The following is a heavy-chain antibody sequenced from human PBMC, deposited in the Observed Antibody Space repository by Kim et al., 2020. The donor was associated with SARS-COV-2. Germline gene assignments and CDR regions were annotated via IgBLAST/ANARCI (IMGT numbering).Heavy chain of an antibody. D-gene: IGHD6-13*01. CDR2: IYHSGST. V-gene: IGHV4-4*02. CDR1: GGSISSSNW. Sequence: SETLSLTCAVSGGSISSSNWWSWVRQPPGKGLEWIGEIYHSGSTNYNPSLKSRVTISVDKSKNQFSLKLSSVTAADTAVYYCARDGIAAADGQDYYYYGMDVWGQGTTVTVSS. J-gene: IGHJ6*02. CDR3: ARDGIAAADGQDYYYYGMDV.